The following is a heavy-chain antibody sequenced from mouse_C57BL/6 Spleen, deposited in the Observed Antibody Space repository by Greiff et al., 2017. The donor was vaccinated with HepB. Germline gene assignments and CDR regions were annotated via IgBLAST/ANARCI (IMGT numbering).Heavy chain of an antibody. D-gene: IGHD2-1*01. Sequence: QVQLQQPGAELVKPGASVKLSCKASGYTFTSYWMQWVKQRPGQGLEWIGEIDPSDSYTNYNQKFKGKATLTVDTSSSTAYMQLSSLTSEDSAVYYCARGNYVYYAMDYWGQGTSVTVSS. CDR3: ARGNYVYYAMDY. J-gene: IGHJ4*01. CDR1: GYTFTSYW. CDR2: IDPSDSYT. V-gene: IGHV1-50*01.